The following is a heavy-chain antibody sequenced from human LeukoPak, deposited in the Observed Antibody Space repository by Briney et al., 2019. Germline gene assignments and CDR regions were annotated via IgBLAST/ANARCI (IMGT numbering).Heavy chain of an antibody. V-gene: IGHV3-23*01. J-gene: IGHJ4*02. CDR2: SGGGGDT. D-gene: IGHD4/OR15-4a*01. CDR3: AKARGATYGTYYFDY. CDR1: GFTFSSYA. Sequence: PGGSLRLSCAASGFTFSSYAMNWVRQAPGKGLEWVSISGGGGDTYYADSVKGRFIISRDNSKNTLYLQMNSLRAEDTAVYYCAKARGATYGTYYFDYWGQGTLVTVSS.